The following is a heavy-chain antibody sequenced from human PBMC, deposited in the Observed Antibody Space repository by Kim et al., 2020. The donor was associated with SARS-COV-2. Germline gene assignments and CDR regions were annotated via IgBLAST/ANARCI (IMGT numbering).Heavy chain of an antibody. D-gene: IGHD1-1*01. Sequence: KSKADAGTIDYSVPVKGRFSISRDDSKDTLFLEMNSLKTEDTAVYYCTTQLRYWGQGTLVTVSS. CDR3: TTQLRY. J-gene: IGHJ4*02. V-gene: IGHV3-15*01. CDR2: KSKADAGTI.